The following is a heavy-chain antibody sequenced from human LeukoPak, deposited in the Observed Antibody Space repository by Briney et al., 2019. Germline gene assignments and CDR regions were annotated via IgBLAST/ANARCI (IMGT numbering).Heavy chain of an antibody. CDR3: ARVIVGANYFDC. D-gene: IGHD1-26*01. CDR2: IYNGDTT. V-gene: IGHV3-66*01. Sequence: GGSLRLSCAASGFIVSSSYMSWVRQAPGKGLEWVSFIYNGDTTYYADSVKGRFIISRDNSKNTLYLQMNSLGAEDTALYYCARVIVGANYFDCWGQGTLVTVSS. J-gene: IGHJ4*02. CDR1: GFIVSSSY.